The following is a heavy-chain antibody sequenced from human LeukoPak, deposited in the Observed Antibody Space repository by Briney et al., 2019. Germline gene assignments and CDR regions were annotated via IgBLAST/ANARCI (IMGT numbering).Heavy chain of an antibody. D-gene: IGHD3-3*01. CDR3: AKESTSNTIFGVVIPDAFDF. CDR2: IYYSGST. J-gene: IGHJ3*01. CDR1: GGSISSYY. Sequence: SETLSLTCTVSGGSISSYYWSWLRQPPGKGLEWIGYIYYSGSTNYNPSLKSRVTISVDTSKNQFSLKLSSVTAADTAVYYCAKESTSNTIFGVVIPDAFDFWGQGTMVTVSS. V-gene: IGHV4-59*01.